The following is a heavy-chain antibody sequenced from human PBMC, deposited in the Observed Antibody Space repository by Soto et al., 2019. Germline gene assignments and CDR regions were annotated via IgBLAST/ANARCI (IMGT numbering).Heavy chain of an antibody. V-gene: IGHV1-2*04. CDR3: ARGPYYYDSSGYYSF. J-gene: IGHJ4*02. CDR2: INPNSGGT. D-gene: IGHD3-22*01. CDR1: GYTFTGYY. Sequence: QVQLVQSGAEVKKPGASVKVSCKASGYTFTGYYMHWVRQAPGQGLEWMGWINPNSGGTNYAQKCQGWVTMTRDTSISTAYMELSRLRSDDTAVYYCARGPYYYDSSGYYSFWGQGTLVTVSS.